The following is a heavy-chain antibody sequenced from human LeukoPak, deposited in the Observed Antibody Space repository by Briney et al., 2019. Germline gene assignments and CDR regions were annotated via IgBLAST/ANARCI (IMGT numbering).Heavy chain of an antibody. J-gene: IGHJ5*02. Sequence: ASVKVSCKASGYTFTGYYMHWVRQAPGQGLEWMGWINPNSGGTNYAQKFQDWVTMTRDTSISTAYMELSRLRSDDTAVYYCARESGSANWFAPWGQGTLVTVSS. CDR2: INPNSGGT. CDR1: GYTFTGYY. CDR3: ARESGSANWFAP. D-gene: IGHD3-10*01. V-gene: IGHV1-2*04.